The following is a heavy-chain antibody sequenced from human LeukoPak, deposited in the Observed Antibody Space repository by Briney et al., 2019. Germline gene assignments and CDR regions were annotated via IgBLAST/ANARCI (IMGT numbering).Heavy chain of an antibody. CDR1: GASVNSGRYY. CDR2: IYYSGST. V-gene: IGHV4-61*01. J-gene: IGHJ6*02. Sequence: PSETLSLTCTLSGASVNSGRYYWSWIRQPPGKGLEWIGYIYYSGSTNYNPSLKSRVTISVDTSKNQFSLKLSSVTAADTAVYYCARDWGSSGYYYYGMDVWGQGTTVTVSS. D-gene: IGHD6-19*01. CDR3: ARDWGSSGYYYYGMDV.